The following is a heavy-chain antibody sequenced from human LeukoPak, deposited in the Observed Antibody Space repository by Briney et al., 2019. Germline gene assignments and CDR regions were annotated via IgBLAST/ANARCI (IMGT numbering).Heavy chain of an antibody. Sequence: PGRSLRLSCAASGFTFDDYAMPWVRQAPGKGLEWVSGISWNSGSIGYADSVKGRFTISRDNAKNSLYLQMNSLRAEDTALYYCAKAKYSSGQGAFDIWGQGTMVTVSS. D-gene: IGHD6-19*01. CDR2: ISWNSGSI. CDR1: GFTFDDYA. CDR3: AKAKYSSGQGAFDI. V-gene: IGHV3-9*01. J-gene: IGHJ3*02.